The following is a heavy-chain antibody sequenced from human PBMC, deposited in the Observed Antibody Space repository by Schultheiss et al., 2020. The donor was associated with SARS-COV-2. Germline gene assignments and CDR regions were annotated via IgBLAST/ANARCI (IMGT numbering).Heavy chain of an antibody. Sequence: SETLSLTCAVYGGSFSGYYWSWIRQPPGKGLEWIGYIYYSGSTNYNPSLKSRVTISVDTSKNQFSLKLSSVTAADTAVYYCARESGEYYFDYWGQGTLVTVSS. CDR3: ARESGEYYFDY. J-gene: IGHJ4*02. V-gene: IGHV4-34*11. D-gene: IGHD3-10*01. CDR2: IYYSGST. CDR1: GGSFSGYY.